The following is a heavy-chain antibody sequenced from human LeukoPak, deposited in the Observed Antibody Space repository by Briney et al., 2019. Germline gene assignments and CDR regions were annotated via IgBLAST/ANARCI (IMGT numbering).Heavy chain of an antibody. Sequence: GGSLRLSCAASGFTFSSYAMSWVRQAPGKGLEWVSYISSSGSTIYYADSVKGRFTISRDNAKNSLYLQMNSLRAEDTAVYYCARAVRDRGFDYWGQGTLVTVSS. V-gene: IGHV3-48*03. J-gene: IGHJ4*02. CDR2: ISSSGSTI. CDR3: ARAVRDRGFDY. D-gene: IGHD2-15*01. CDR1: GFTFSSYA.